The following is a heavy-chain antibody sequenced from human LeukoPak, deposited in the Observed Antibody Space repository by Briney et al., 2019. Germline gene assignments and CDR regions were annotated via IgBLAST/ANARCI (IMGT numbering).Heavy chain of an antibody. D-gene: IGHD3-3*01. V-gene: IGHV1-68*01. CDR1: GYTFTYCS. CDR2: ITLYNGNT. Sequence: GASVKVSCKASGYTFTYCSLHWLQQAPGQGLERMRWITLYNGNTNYAKKFQGRVTITRDMSLRTAYIELSSLRSEDSAVYYWARSHFGVVNRPTRSFHYYYYYYMDVWGKGTTVTVSS. CDR3: ARSHFGVVNRPTRSFHYYYYYYMDV. J-gene: IGHJ6*03.